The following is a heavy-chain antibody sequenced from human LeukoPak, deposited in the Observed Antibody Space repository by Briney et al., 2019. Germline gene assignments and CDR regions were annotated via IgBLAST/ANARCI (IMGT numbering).Heavy chain of an antibody. V-gene: IGHV3-74*01. CDR1: GFTFSSYW. CDR2: INSDGSST. J-gene: IGHJ5*02. Sequence: PGGCLRLSCAASGFTFSSYWMHWVRQAPGKGLVWVSRINSDGSSTRYADSVKGRFTISRDNAKNTLYLQMNSLRAEDTAVYYCAKVVARDWFDPWGQGTLVTVSS. CDR3: AKVVARDWFDP. D-gene: IGHD5-12*01.